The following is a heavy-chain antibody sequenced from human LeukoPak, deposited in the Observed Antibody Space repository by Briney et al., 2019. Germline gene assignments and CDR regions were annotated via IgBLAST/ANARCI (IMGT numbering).Heavy chain of an antibody. V-gene: IGHV1-46*01. D-gene: IGHD3-22*01. Sequence: GASVKVSCKASGYTFSSYYMHWVRQAPAQGLEWMGIINPSGGSTSYAQKFQGRVTMTRDTSTSTVYMELSSLRSEDTAVYYCARDQLNADYYDSSGYFAFDIWGQGTMVTVSS. CDR1: GYTFSSYY. CDR3: ARDQLNADYYDSSGYFAFDI. J-gene: IGHJ3*02. CDR2: INPSGGST.